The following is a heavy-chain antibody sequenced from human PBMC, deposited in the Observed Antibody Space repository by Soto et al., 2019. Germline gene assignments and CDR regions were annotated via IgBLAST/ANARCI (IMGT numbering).Heavy chain of an antibody. CDR2: MNPGNGNT. J-gene: IGHJ4*02. CDR3: ARSIVVVTALDY. Sequence: ASVKVSCKASGYTFTSYAMHWVRQAPGQRLEWMGWMNPGNGNTKYSQKFQGRVTITRDTSMSTAYMELSSLRSEDTAVYYCARSIVVVTALDYWGQRTLVTVSS. V-gene: IGHV1-3*01. CDR1: GYTFTSYA. D-gene: IGHD2-21*02.